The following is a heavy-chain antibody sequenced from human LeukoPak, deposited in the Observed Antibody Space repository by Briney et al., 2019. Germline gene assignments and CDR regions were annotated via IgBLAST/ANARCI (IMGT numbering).Heavy chain of an antibody. Sequence: GGSLRLSCIESGFALSSFGMHWVRQAQGKGLEWLAFIRSDGSNKYYADSVKGRFTISRDNSKNTLYLQLDSLRAEDTAVYYCAKDRGVGFGEVWGQGTLVTVSS. CDR1: GFALSSFG. J-gene: IGHJ4*02. V-gene: IGHV3-30*02. CDR2: IRSDGSNK. CDR3: AKDRGVGFGEV. D-gene: IGHD3-10*01.